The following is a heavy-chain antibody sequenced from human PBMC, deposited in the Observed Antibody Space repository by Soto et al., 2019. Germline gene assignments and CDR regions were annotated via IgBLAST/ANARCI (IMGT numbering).Heavy chain of an antibody. J-gene: IGHJ4*02. Sequence: EVQLVESGGGLVRPGGSLRLSCAASGFTFSSYWMHWVRQAPGKVLVWVSRINSDGSSTSYADSVKGRFTISRDNAKNTLYLQMNSLRAEDTAVYYCVRTSLVVAAATREDYWGQGTLVTVSS. CDR1: GFTFSSYW. CDR3: VRTSLVVAAATREDY. D-gene: IGHD2-15*01. V-gene: IGHV3-74*01. CDR2: INSDGSST.